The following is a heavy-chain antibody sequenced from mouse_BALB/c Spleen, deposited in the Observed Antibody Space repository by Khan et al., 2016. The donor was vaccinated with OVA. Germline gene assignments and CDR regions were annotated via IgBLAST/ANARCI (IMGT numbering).Heavy chain of an antibody. Sequence: QVQLQQSGAEIVKPGASVKLFCKASGYPLTSFWLHWMKRRPGQGLEWIGEIDPSDYYTNYNQKFKGKATLTVATSSSTTYMQPSSLTSEDSAGYYCASSVLDASSTSFVYLGQGTLNTVPA. CDR1: GYPLTSFW. J-gene: IGHJ3*01. V-gene: IGHV1-69*02. CDR3: ASSVLDASSTSFVY. D-gene: IGHD1-1*01. CDR2: IDPSDYYT.